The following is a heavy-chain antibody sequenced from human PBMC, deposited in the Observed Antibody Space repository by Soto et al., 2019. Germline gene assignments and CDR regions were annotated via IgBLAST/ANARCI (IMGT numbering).Heavy chain of an antibody. CDR2: ISGSGGST. CDR1: GFTFSSYA. D-gene: IGHD3-22*01. J-gene: IGHJ4*02. V-gene: IGHV3-23*01. Sequence: GGSLRLSCAASGFTFSSYAMSWVRQAPGKGLEWVSAISGSGGSTYYADSVKGRFTISRDNSKNTLYLQMNSLRAEDTAVYYCAKGLVDSSGITGFDSWRQGTLVTVSS. CDR3: AKGLVDSSGITGFDS.